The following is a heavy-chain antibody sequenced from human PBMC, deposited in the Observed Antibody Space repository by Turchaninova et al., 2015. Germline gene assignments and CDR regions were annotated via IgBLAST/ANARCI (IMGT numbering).Heavy chain of an antibody. CDR2: MKNGGTT. CDR1: GGDFSGHY. D-gene: IGHD4/OR15-4a*01. J-gene: IGHJ4*02. Sequence: QEQVQQWGAGLLKPSETLSLSCTVYGGDFSGHYWSWLRPSPGKGLEWIGEMKNGGTTTYNPSLKSRVSISRDTSKNEGSLKLTSVAAADTAMYFCAVVVTTSRYPGYFDSWGQGSLVIVSS. CDR3: AVVVTTSRYPGYFDS. V-gene: IGHV4-34*01.